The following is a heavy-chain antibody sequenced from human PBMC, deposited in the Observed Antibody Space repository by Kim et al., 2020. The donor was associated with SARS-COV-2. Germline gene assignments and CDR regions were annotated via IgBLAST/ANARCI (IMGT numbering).Heavy chain of an antibody. D-gene: IGHD6-19*01. V-gene: IGHV3-7*01. CDR2: IKQDGSEK. CDR3: ARDSEEAVAGTTSYYYYYGMDV. Sequence: GGSLRLSCAASGFTFSSYWMSWVRQAPGKGLEWVANIKQDGSEKYYVDSVKGRFTISRDNAKNSLYLQMNSLRAEDTAVYYCARDSEEAVAGTTSYYYYYGMDVWGQGTTVTVSS. J-gene: IGHJ6*02. CDR1: GFTFSSYW.